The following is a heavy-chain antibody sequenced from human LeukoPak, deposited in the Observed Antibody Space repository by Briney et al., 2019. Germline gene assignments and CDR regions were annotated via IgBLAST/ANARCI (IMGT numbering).Heavy chain of an antibody. V-gene: IGHV1-69*13. CDR2: IIPIFGTA. CDR1: GYTFTGYY. CDR3: ASSAAGTFWWFDP. D-gene: IGHD6-13*01. J-gene: IGHJ5*02. Sequence: ASVKVSCKASGYTFTGYYMHWARQAPGQGLEWMGGIIPIFGTANYAQKFQGRVTITADESTSTAYMELSSLRSEDTAVYYCASSAAGTFWWFDPWGQGTLVTVSS.